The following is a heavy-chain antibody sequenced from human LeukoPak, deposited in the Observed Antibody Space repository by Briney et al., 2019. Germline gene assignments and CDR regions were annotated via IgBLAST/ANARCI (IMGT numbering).Heavy chain of an antibody. J-gene: IGHJ4*02. D-gene: IGHD1-26*01. CDR1: GFTFTSYV. CDR2: ISYDGSNK. V-gene: IGHV3-30*03. CDR3: ARGPYSGSYQKKGYFDY. Sequence: RGSLRLSCAASGFTFTSYVMSWVRQAPGKGLEWVAVISYDGSNKYYADSVKGRFTISRDNSKNTLYLQMNSLRAEDTAVCYCARGPYSGSYQKKGYFDYWGQGTLVTVSS.